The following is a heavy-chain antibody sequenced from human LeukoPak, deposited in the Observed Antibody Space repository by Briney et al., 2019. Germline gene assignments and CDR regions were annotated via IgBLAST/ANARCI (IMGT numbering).Heavy chain of an antibody. CDR2: IYPSDSDT. Sequence: GESLKISCKASGYNFLTHWIGWVRQMPGKDLEWMGIIYPSDSDTRYSPSFQGQVTISADKSTTTAYLQWRSLKASDTAMYYCALRSGTDDAYDIWGQGTLVTVSS. D-gene: IGHD1-26*01. J-gene: IGHJ3*02. CDR1: GYNFLTHW. V-gene: IGHV5-51*01. CDR3: ALRSGTDDAYDI.